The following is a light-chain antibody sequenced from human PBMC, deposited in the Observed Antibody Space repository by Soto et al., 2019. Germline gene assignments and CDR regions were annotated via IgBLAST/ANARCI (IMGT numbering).Light chain of an antibody. V-gene: IGKV3D-15*01. Sequence: EIVMTQSPATLSVSPGERATLSCRASQSLTINLAWYQQRPGQAPRLLIHGASTRATGTPARVSGSGSGTEFTLTISSLQSEDFAVYYCQQRSNWPRTFGQGTKVEIK. CDR2: GAS. CDR1: QSLTIN. CDR3: QQRSNWPRT. J-gene: IGKJ1*01.